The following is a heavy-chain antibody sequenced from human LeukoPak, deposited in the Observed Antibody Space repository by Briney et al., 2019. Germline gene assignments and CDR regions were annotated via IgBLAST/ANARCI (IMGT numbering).Heavy chain of an antibody. Sequence: PSETLSLTCAVSGYSISSGNHWGWIRQPPDKGLEWIGSIFPSGITYYNPSLKRRVTISIYTSKNQFSLKLISVTAADTAVYYCARQSGSYGVYWGQGTLVTVSS. V-gene: IGHV4-38-2*01. CDR3: ARQSGSYGVY. CDR1: GYSISSGNH. J-gene: IGHJ4*02. CDR2: IFPSGIT. D-gene: IGHD1-26*01.